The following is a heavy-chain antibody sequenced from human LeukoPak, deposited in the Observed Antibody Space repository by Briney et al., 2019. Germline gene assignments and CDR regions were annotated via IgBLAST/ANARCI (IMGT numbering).Heavy chain of an antibody. CDR3: AKDAFQWLGDFNFDY. V-gene: IGHV3-23*01. J-gene: IGHJ4*02. CDR1: GFTVSDYS. Sequence: PGGSLRLSCAASGFTVSDYSMSWVRQAPGKGLEWVSAISGSGSYTDYADSVKGRFTISRDNSKNTLYLQMNSLRAEDTAVYYCAKDAFQWLGDFNFDYWGQGTLVTVSS. D-gene: IGHD6-19*01. CDR2: ISGSGSYT.